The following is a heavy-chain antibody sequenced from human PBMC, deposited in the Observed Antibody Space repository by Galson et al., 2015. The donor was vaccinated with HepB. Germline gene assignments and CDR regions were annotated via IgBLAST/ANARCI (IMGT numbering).Heavy chain of an antibody. J-gene: IGHJ4*02. V-gene: IGHV3-30-3*01. CDR3: ARDYGARNNFFDY. CDR1: GFTFSSHA. CDR2: ISYDGINK. Sequence: SLRLSCAASGFTFSSHAMHWVRQAPGKGLEWMAVISYDGINKYYADSVKGRFTISRDNSKNTLSLQMSSLRAEDTAVYYCARDYGARNNFFDYWGQGTLVTVSS. D-gene: IGHD4-17*01.